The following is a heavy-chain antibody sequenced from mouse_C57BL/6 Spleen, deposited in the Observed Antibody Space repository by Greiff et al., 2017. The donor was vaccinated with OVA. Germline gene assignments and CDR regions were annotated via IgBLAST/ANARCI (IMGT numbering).Heavy chain of an antibody. V-gene: IGHV1-22*01. CDR2: INPNNGGT. CDR3: ARYYYDEAMDY. CDR1: GYTFTDYN. Sequence: VQLKESGPELVKPGASVKMSCKASGYTFTDYNMHWVKQSHGKSLEWIGYINPNNGGTSYNQKFKGKATLTVNKSSSTAYMELRSLTSEDSAVYYCARYYYDEAMDYWGQGTSVTVSS. D-gene: IGHD2-4*01. J-gene: IGHJ4*01.